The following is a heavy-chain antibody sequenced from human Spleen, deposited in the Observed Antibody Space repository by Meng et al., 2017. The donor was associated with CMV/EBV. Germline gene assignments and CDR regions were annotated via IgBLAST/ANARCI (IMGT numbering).Heavy chain of an antibody. D-gene: IGHD4-17*01. J-gene: IGHJ2*01. CDR2: IYYSGST. V-gene: IGHV4-31*03. Sequence: QVRLQESGPGPVKPSQTLSLTCTVSGGSISSGNHYWSWIRQHPGKGLEYIGYIYYSGSTYYNPSLKSRVIISVDTSKNQFSLRLNSVTAADTAVYYCASLYGDSSVWYLDLWGRGTLVTVSS. CDR1: GGSISSGNHY. CDR3: ASLYGDSSVWYLDL.